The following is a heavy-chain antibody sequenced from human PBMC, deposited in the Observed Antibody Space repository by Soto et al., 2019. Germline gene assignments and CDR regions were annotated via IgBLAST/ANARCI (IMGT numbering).Heavy chain of an antibody. CDR2: IIPILTTP. V-gene: IGHV1-69*13. Sequence: WASVKGSCKASGGSFSIYGFSWVRQAPGQGPEWIGGIIPILTTPNYAQKFQGRVTIVADESTTTVHMELSSLKFEDTAVYYCATSVGIAPTGEDGMDVWGQGTSVTVSS. CDR1: GGSFSIYG. CDR3: ATSVGIAPTGEDGMDV. J-gene: IGHJ6*02. D-gene: IGHD2-8*02.